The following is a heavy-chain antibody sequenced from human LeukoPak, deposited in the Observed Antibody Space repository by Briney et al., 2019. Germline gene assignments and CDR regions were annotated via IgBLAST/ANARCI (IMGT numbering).Heavy chain of an antibody. CDR1: GGSISSSSLC. J-gene: IGHJ4*02. Sequence: SETLSLTCTVSGGSISSSSLCWSWIRQRPGKGLEWIGCLSYTGKTDYNPSLKSRVSISLGSSNNHFSLKLTSVTAADTAVYYCSEGYFEPFDHWGQGILVTVSS. CDR3: SEGYFEPFDH. D-gene: IGHD2/OR15-2a*01. CDR2: LSYTGKT. V-gene: IGHV4-61*03.